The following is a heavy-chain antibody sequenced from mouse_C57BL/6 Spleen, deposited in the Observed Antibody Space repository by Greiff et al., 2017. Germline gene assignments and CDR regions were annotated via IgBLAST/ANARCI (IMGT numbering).Heavy chain of an antibody. CDR2: IHPNSGST. Sequence: VQLQQPGAELVKPGASVKLSCKASGYTFTSYWMHWVKQRPGQGLEWIGMIHPNSGSTNYNEKFKSKATLTVDKSSSTAYMQLSSLTSEDSAVYYCAPLTTGVGDWFAYWGQGTLVTVSA. CDR3: APLTTGVGDWFAY. V-gene: IGHV1-64*01. J-gene: IGHJ3*01. CDR1: GYTFTSYW. D-gene: IGHD1-1*01.